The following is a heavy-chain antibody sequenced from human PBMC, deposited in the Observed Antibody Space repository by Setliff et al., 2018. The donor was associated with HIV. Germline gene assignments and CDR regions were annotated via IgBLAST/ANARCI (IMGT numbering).Heavy chain of an antibody. Sequence: SETLSLTCTVSGDSIRNDYWTWIRQSPEKGLEWVAYISYTGGTNYNPSLKSRVTISVDKSKNQFSLKLSSVTAADTAVYYCARVNSNYWPYYYYYYYMDVWGKGTTVTVSS. CDR1: GDSIRNDY. J-gene: IGHJ6*03. CDR2: ISYTGGT. CDR3: ARVNSNYWPYYYYYYYMDV. V-gene: IGHV4-59*12. D-gene: IGHD4-4*01.